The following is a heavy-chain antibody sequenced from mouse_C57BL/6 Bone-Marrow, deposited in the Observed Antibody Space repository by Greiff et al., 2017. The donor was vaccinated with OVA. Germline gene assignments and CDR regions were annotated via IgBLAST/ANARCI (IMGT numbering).Heavy chain of an antibody. CDR2: ISNGGGST. Sequence: EVKLVESGGGLVQPGGSLKLSCAASGFTFSDYYMYWVRQTPEKRLEWVAYISNGGGSTYYPDTVKGRFTISRDNAKNTLYLQMSRLKSEDTAMYYCARPSYYYGSSYYWYFDVWGTGTTVTVSS. J-gene: IGHJ1*03. V-gene: IGHV5-12*01. CDR3: ARPSYYYGSSYYWYFDV. D-gene: IGHD1-1*01. CDR1: GFTFSDYY.